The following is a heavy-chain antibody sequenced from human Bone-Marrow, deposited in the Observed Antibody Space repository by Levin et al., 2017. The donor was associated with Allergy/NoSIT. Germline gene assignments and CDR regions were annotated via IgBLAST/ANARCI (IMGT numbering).Heavy chain of an antibody. D-gene: IGHD5-18*01. CDR2: ISGSGGTT. CDR1: GFTFSNYA. Sequence: GGSLRLSCAASGFTFSNYAMSWVRQAPGKGLEWVAAISGSGGTTDYTDSVKGRFTVSRDNSKNTLFLQMSSLRAEDTAVYYCAKIYSTDSRYFDYWGQGTLVTVSS. V-gene: IGHV3-23*01. CDR3: AKIYSTDSRYFDY. J-gene: IGHJ4*02.